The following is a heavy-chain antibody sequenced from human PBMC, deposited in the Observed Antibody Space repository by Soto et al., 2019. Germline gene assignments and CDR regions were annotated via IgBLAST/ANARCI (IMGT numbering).Heavy chain of an antibody. V-gene: IGHV1-8*02. J-gene: IGHJ4*02. CDR3: ARDHSLLTLAYDL. CDR2: MNPNSGNT. Sequence: ASVKVSCKAFGYTFTFYDINWVRQAAGQGLEWMGWMNPNSGNTGYAQKFQGRVTMTADESTSTAYMELSSLRSEDTAVYYCARDHSLLTLAYDLWGQGTLVTV. D-gene: IGHD3-22*01. CDR1: GYTFTFYD.